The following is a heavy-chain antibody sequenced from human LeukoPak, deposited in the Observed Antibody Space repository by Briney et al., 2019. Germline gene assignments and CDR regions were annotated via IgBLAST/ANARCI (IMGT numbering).Heavy chain of an antibody. CDR3: ARSKPPAVKDYYGLDV. V-gene: IGHV3-66*01. J-gene: IGHJ6*02. Sequence: GGSLRLCCAASGFTVSSNYMNWVRQAPGRGLEWVSVIYSAGSTYYVDSVKGRFTISRDTSKNTLYLLMNSLRAEDTAVYFCARSKPPAVKDYYGLDVWGQGTTVTVSS. CDR2: IYSAGST. CDR1: GFTVSSNY. D-gene: IGHD6-13*01.